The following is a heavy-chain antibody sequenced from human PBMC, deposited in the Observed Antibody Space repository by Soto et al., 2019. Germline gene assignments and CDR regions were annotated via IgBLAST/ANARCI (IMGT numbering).Heavy chain of an antibody. Sequence: EVQLLEAGGGLVQPGGSLRLSCAAAGFTFSSYAMSWVRQAPGKGLEWVSAISGSGGSTYYADSVKGRFTISRDNSKNTLYLQMNSLRAEDTAVYYCAKDGTAMVFRGEFDYWGQGTLVTVSS. CDR3: AKDGTAMVFRGEFDY. D-gene: IGHD5-18*01. V-gene: IGHV3-23*01. CDR1: GFTFSSYA. J-gene: IGHJ4*02. CDR2: ISGSGGST.